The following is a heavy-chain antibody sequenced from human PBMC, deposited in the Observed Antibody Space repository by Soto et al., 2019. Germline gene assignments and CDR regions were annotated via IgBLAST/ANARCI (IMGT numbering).Heavy chain of an antibody. CDR1: GGTFSSYV. CDR3: ARMEGDGYNVRDYYYYYGMDV. J-gene: IGHJ6*02. CDR2: IIPIFGPA. D-gene: IGHD5-12*01. Sequence: QVQLVQAGAEVKKPGSSVKVSCKASGGTFSSYVISWVRQASGQGLEWMGGIIPIFGPANYAQKFQGRVTITADESTSTAYMELSSLRSEDTAVYYGARMEGDGYNVRDYYYYYGMDVWGQGTTVTVSS. V-gene: IGHV1-69*01.